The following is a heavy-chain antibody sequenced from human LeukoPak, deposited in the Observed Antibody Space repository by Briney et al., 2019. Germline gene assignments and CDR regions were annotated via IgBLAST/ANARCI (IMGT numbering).Heavy chain of an antibody. CDR3: AGGWYYFDY. CDR1: GGSISSYY. D-gene: IGHD2-8*02. CDR2: INHSGST. J-gene: IGHJ4*02. V-gene: IGHV4-34*01. Sequence: SETLSLTCTVSGGSISSYYWSWIRQPPGKGLEWIGEINHSGSTNYNPSLKSRVTISVDTSKNQFSLKLSSVTAADTAVYYCAGGWYYFDYWGQGTLVTVSS.